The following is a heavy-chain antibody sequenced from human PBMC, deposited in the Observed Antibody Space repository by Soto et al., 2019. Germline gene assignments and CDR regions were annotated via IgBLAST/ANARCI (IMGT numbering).Heavy chain of an antibody. V-gene: IGHV3-30*03. CDR1: GFTFSSYG. D-gene: IGHD3-10*01. CDR3: AQLLMIDY. J-gene: IGHJ4*02. CDR2: ISYDGSNK. Sequence: GGSLRLSCAASGFTFSSYGMHWVRQAPGKGLEWVAVISYDGSNKYYADSVKGRFTISRDNSKNTLYLQMNSLRAEDTAVYYCAQLLMIDYWGQGTLVTVSS.